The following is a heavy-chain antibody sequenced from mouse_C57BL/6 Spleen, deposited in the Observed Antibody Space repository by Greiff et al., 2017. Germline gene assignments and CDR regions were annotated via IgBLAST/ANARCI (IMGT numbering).Heavy chain of an antibody. Sequence: VQLQQSGPELVKPGASVKISCKASGYAFSSSWMNWVKQRPGKGLEWIGRIYPGDGDTNYNGKFKGKATLTADKYSSTAYMQLSSLTSEDSAVYFCVYYDYDWYFDVWGPGTTVTVSS. CDR2: IYPGDGDT. D-gene: IGHD2-4*01. CDR3: VYYDYDWYFDV. CDR1: GYAFSSSW. V-gene: IGHV1-82*01. J-gene: IGHJ1*01.